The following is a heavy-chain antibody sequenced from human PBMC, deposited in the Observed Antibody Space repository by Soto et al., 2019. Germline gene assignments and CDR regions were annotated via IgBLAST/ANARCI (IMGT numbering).Heavy chain of an antibody. D-gene: IGHD6-19*01. CDR3: ARGGSGWYGYYSDY. V-gene: IGHV3-30-3*01. CDR1: GFTFSSYD. CDR2: ISYDRSNK. J-gene: IGHJ4*02. Sequence: GALRLSCAASGFTFSSYDMHWVRQAPGKGLEWVAVISYDRSNKYYADSVKGRFTISRDNSKNTLYLQMNSLRAEDTAVYYCARGGSGWYGYYSDYWGQGTLVTVSS.